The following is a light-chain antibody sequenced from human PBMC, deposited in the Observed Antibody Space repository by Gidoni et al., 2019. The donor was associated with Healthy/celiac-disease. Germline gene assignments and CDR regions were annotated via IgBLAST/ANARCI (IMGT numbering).Light chain of an antibody. CDR3: QQYNSYSPT. Sequence: DIQMTQSPSTLSASVGDRVTITCRASQSISSWLAWYQQKPGKAPKLLIYDASGLESGVPSRFSGSGSGTEFTLTISSLQPDDFATYYCQQYNSYSPTFGQXTKVEIK. CDR2: DAS. V-gene: IGKV1-5*01. J-gene: IGKJ1*01. CDR1: QSISSW.